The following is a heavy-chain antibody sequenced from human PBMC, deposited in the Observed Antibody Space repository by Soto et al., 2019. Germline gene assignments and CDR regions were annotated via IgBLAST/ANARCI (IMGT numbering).Heavy chain of an antibody. D-gene: IGHD3-10*01. Sequence: ETLSLTCTVSGGSISSYYWSWIRQPPGKGLEWIGYIYYSGSTNYNPSLKSRVTISVDTSKNQFSLRLSSVTAADTAVYYCARGVAMVRGHYGMDVWGQGTTVTVSS. CDR3: ARGVAMVRGHYGMDV. J-gene: IGHJ6*02. CDR2: IYYSGST. CDR1: GGSISSYY. V-gene: IGHV4-59*01.